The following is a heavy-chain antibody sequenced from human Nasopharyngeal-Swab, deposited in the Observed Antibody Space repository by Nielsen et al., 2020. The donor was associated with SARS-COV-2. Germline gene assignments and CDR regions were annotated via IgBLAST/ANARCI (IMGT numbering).Heavy chain of an antibody. CDR1: GGSIISYS. V-gene: IGHV4-59*01. Sequence: SETLSLPCAVSGGSIISYSWSWIRQPPGKGLEWIGYIYYSGSTNYNPSLKSRVTISVDTSKNQFSLKLSSVTAADTAVYYCARKLHGMDVWGQGTTVTGSS. CDR3: ARKLHGMDV. CDR2: IYYSGST. J-gene: IGHJ6*02.